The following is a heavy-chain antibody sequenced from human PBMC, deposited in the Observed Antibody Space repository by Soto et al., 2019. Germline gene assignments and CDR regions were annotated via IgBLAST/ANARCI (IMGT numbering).Heavy chain of an antibody. Sequence: GASEKVSCKASGYTFTSYGIIWVRQAPGQGLEWMGWISTDKGNTNYGQKFQGRVTMTTDTSTSTAYMELRSLRSDHTAVYYCARYYNSSGYSCCGPWGQGTRVTVAS. CDR3: ARYYNSSGYSCCGP. D-gene: IGHD3-22*01. J-gene: IGHJ5*02. CDR2: ISTDKGNT. CDR1: GYTFTSYG. V-gene: IGHV1-18*04.